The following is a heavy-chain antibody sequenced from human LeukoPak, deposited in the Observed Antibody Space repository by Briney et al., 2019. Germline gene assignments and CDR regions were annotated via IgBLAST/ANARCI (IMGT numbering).Heavy chain of an antibody. D-gene: IGHD6-6*01. Sequence: PGGSLRLSCSASGFTFSRYWMHWVRQAPGKGLVWVSRINSDGSFTTYADSVEGRFTISRDNAKNTLYLQMNSLRAEDTAVYYCARQYSSSSNFDYWGQGTLVTVSS. V-gene: IGHV3-74*01. J-gene: IGHJ4*02. CDR2: INSDGSFT. CDR1: GFTFSRYW. CDR3: ARQYSSSSNFDY.